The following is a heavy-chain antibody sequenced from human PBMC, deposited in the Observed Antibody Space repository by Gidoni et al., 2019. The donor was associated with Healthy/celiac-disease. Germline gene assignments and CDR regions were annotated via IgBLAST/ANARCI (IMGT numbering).Heavy chain of an antibody. CDR1: GLTLSSFR. V-gene: IGHV3-21*01. J-gene: IGHJ4*02. CDR2: ISSSSSYI. CDR3: ARDARGYCSSTSCYTFKDY. Sequence: EVQLVESGGGLVKPGGSLRLSCAASGLTLSSFRMNWVRQAPGKGLEWVSSISSSSSYIYYADSVKGRFTISRDNAKNSLYLQMNSLRAEDTAVYYCARDARGYCSSTSCYTFKDYWGQGTLVTVSS. D-gene: IGHD2-2*02.